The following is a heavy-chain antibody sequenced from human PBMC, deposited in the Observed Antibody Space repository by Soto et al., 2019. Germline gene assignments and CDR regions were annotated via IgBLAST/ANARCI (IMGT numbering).Heavy chain of an antibody. CDR3: ARHLMVILRWLMGSIDF. D-gene: IGHD5-18*01. V-gene: IGHV4-39*01. CDR2: IYYSGST. Sequence: SETLSLPCTVSGGTISSSSYYWGWIRQPPEKGLEWIGSIYYSGSTYYNPSLKSRVTISVDTSKNQFSLKLSSVTAADTAVYYCARHLMVILRWLMGSIDFWCKGTIVTV. CDR1: GGTISSSSYY. J-gene: IGHJ3*01.